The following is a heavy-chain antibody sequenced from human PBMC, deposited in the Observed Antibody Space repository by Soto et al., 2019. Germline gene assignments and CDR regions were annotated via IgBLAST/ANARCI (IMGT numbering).Heavy chain of an antibody. D-gene: IGHD6-19*01. CDR1: GFTFTSYA. CDR2: ISAGGGST. J-gene: IGHJ4*02. Sequence: EVQLLESGGGLVQPGGSLRLSCAASGFTFTSYAMSWVRQAPGKGLEWVSGISAGGGSTYYADSVKGRFTISRDNSRNKLYMQMSSLRDEDTAVYYCAKARRYSSASHDFDYWGQGTLVTVSS. CDR3: AKARRYSSASHDFDY. V-gene: IGHV3-23*01.